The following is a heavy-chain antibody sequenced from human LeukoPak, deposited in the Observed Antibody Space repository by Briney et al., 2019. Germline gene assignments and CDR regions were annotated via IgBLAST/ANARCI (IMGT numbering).Heavy chain of an antibody. V-gene: IGHV4-34*01. J-gene: IGHJ5*02. CDR2: INHSGST. D-gene: IGHD2-2*01. CDR3: ARGGGALGYCGSTSCYQGNWFDP. Sequence: SETLSLTCAVYGGSFSGYYWSWIRQPPGKGLEWIGEINHSGSTNYNPSLKSRVTISVDTSKNQFSLKLSSVTAADTAVYYCARGGGALGYCGSTSCYQGNWFDPWGQGTLVTVSS. CDR1: GGSFSGYY.